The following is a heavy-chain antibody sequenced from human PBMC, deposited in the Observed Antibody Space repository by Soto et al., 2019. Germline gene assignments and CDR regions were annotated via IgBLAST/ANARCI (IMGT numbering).Heavy chain of an antibody. Sequence: SVKVSCKASGYTFTGYYIHWLRHAPGQGLEWMGWINPNSGGTNYAQKFQGRVTMTRDTSTSTVYMELSSLRSEDTAVYYCATRDPGHYWGQGTLVTVSS. V-gene: IGHV1-2*02. CDR3: ATRDPGHY. CDR2: INPNSGGT. CDR1: GYTFTGYY. J-gene: IGHJ4*02.